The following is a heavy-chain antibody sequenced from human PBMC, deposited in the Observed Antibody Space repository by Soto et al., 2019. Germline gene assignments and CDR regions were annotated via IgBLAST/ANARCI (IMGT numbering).Heavy chain of an antibody. CDR3: ASPAISTLQTDYVDY. D-gene: IGHD4-4*01. CDR1: GFTFSSYS. V-gene: IGHV3-21*01. Sequence: EVQLVESGGGLVKPWGSLRLSCAASGFTFSSYSMNWVRQAPGKGLEWVSSISSSSSYIYYADSVKGRFTISRDNAKNSLYLQMNSLRAEDTAVYYCASPAISTLQTDYVDYWGQGTLVTVSS. J-gene: IGHJ4*02. CDR2: ISSSSSYI.